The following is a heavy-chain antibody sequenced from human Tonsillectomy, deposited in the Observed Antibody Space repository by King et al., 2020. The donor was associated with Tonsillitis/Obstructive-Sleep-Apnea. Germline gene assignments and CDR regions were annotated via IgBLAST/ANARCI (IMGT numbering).Heavy chain of an antibody. CDR1: GFTFSSYA. Sequence: VQLVESGGGLVQPGGSLRLSCAASGFTFSSYAVSWVRQAPGKGLEWVSTITGSGGSTYYTDSVKGRFTISRDNSKNTLYLQMNSLRAEDTAVYYCAKDRGSYHVADDAFDIWGQGTMVTVSS. D-gene: IGHD1-26*01. CDR3: AKDRGSYHVADDAFDI. V-gene: IGHV3-23*04. J-gene: IGHJ3*02. CDR2: ITGSGGST.